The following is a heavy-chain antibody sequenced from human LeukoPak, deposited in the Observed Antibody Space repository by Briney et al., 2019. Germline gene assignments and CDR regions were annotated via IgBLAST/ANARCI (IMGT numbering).Heavy chain of an antibody. D-gene: IGHD2-2*01. J-gene: IGHJ5*02. CDR3: VACSSASCYGDRFDP. Sequence: GGSLRLPCEASGFTFASYAMTWVRQAPGKGLEWVSSISATDGSTYYAYSVRGRFTISRDNTKHTLFLQMSSLRAEDTALYYCVACSSASCYGDRFDPWGQGTLVTVSS. CDR2: ISATDGST. CDR1: GFTFASYA. V-gene: IGHV3-23*01.